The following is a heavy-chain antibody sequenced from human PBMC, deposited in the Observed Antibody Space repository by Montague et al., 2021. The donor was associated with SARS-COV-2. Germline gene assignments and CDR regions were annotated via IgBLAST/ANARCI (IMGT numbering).Heavy chain of an antibody. D-gene: IGHD2-21*01. CDR2: INHRGST. V-gene: IGHV4-34*01. CDR3: ARGAHAGSKFDVCSFGDACSLDY. J-gene: IGHJ2*01. Sequence: SETLSLTCAVYGGSFSAYSWSWVRQSPGKGLEWIGEINHRGSTTYISSLKSRVTMSVDTSKNQFSLKLSSVTAADTAMYYCARGAHAGSKFDVCSFGDACSLDYWGRGTLVTVSS. CDR1: GGSFSAYS.